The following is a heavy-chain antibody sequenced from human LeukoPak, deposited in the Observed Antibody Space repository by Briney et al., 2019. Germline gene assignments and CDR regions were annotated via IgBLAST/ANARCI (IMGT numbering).Heavy chain of an antibody. Sequence: GESLKISCKGSGYSFTSYWIGWVRQMLGKGLEWMGIIYPGDSDTRYSPSFQGQVTISADKSISTAYLQWSSLKASDTAMYYCARHRQWLGDAFDIWGQGTMVTVSS. CDR3: ARHRQWLGDAFDI. V-gene: IGHV5-51*01. CDR1: GYSFTSYW. D-gene: IGHD6-19*01. J-gene: IGHJ3*02. CDR2: IYPGDSDT.